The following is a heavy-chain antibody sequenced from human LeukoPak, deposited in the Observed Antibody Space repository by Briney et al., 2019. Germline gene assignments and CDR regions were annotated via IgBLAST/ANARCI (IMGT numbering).Heavy chain of an antibody. J-gene: IGHJ4*02. CDR1: GFTFSSYE. CDR3: AREDDSSGYYPH. D-gene: IGHD3-22*01. Sequence: SGGSLRLSCAASGFTFSSYEMNWVSQAPGKGLEWVSYISSSGSTIYYADSVKGRFTISRDNAKNSLYLQMNSLRAEDTAVYYCAREDDSSGYYPHWGQGTLVTVSS. CDR2: ISSSGSTI. V-gene: IGHV3-48*03.